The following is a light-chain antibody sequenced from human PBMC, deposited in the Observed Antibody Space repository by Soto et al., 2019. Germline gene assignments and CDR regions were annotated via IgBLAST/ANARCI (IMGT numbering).Light chain of an antibody. J-gene: IGLJ3*02. V-gene: IGLV2-23*01. CDR2: EGS. Sequence: QSALTQPASVSGSPGQSITIFCTETSSDVGNYNLVSWYQQHPGEAPKLMIYEGSKRPSGVSNRFSGSKSGNTASLTISGLQAEDEADYYCCSYAGGSTSWVFGGGTKLTVL. CDR1: SSDVGNYNL. CDR3: CSYAGGSTSWV.